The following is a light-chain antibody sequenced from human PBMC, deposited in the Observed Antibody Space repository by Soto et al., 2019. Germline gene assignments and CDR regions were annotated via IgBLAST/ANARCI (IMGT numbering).Light chain of an antibody. J-gene: IGKJ5*01. CDR3: KQYENLPT. CDR2: DAS. Sequence: DIQMTQSPSSLSASVGDRVTITCQASQNINNYLNWYQQKPGRAPKLLIYDASNLEAGVHSSFRGSGSGTDSTFTIRRLQPEDIATYYCKQYENLPTFGQGTRLEIK. CDR1: QNINNY. V-gene: IGKV1-33*01.